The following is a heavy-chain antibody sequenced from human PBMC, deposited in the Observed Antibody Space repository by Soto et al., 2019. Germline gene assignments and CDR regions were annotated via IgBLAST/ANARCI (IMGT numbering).Heavy chain of an antibody. CDR1: GFTFSSYA. CDR2: ISYDGSNK. CDR3: AREGTRLEGSVLAHPASY. V-gene: IGHV3-30-3*01. J-gene: IGHJ4*02. Sequence: QVQLVESGGGVVQPGRSLRLSCAASGFTFSSYAMHWVRQAPGKGLEWVAVISYDGSNKYYADSVKGRFTISRDNSKNTLDLQMNSLRAEDTAVYYCAREGTRLEGSVLAHPASYWGQGTLVTVSS. D-gene: IGHD3-10*01.